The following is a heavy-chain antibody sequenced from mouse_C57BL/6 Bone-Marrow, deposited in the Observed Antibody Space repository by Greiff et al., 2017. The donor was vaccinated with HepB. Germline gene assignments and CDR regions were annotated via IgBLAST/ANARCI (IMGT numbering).Heavy chain of an antibody. Sequence: VKLQQPGAELVKPGASVKLSCKASGYTFTSYWMHWVKQRPGRGLEWIGRIDPISGGTKYNEKFKSKATLTVYKPSSTAYMQLSCLTSEVSAVYYCAREGYYGSSPPIAMDYWGQGTSVTVSS. D-gene: IGHD1-1*01. V-gene: IGHV1-72*01. CDR2: IDPISGGT. CDR3: AREGYYGSSPPIAMDY. CDR1: GYTFTSYW. J-gene: IGHJ4*01.